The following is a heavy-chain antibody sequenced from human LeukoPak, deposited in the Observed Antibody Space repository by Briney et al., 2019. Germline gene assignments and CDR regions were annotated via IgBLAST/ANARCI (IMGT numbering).Heavy chain of an antibody. CDR3: AREAAASHDAFDI. CDR2: ISYDGSNK. J-gene: IGHJ3*02. Sequence: GGSLRLSCAASGFTFSSYGMHWVRQAPGKGLEWVAVISYDGSNKYYADSVKGRFTISRDNSKNTLYLQMNSLRAEDTAVYYCAREAAASHDAFDIWGQGTMVTVSS. V-gene: IGHV3-30*03. D-gene: IGHD6-13*01. CDR1: GFTFSSYG.